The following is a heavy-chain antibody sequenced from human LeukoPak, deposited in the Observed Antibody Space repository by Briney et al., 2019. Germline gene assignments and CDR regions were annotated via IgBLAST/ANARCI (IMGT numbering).Heavy chain of an antibody. D-gene: IGHD6-13*01. CDR1: GGSISSGDYY. V-gene: IGHV4-30-4*08. J-gene: IGHJ4*02. CDR3: ARDYIAAAGSPVFDY. CDR2: IYYSGNT. Sequence: SQTLSLTCTVSGGSISSGDYYWSWIRQPPGKGLEWIGYIYYSGNTYYNPSLKSRVTISVDTSKNQFSLKLSSVTAADTAVYYCARDYIAAAGSPVFDYWGQGTLVTVSS.